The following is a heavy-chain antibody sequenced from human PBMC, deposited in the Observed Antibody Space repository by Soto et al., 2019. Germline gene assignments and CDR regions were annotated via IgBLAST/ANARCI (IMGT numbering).Heavy chain of an antibody. CDR2: ISYDGSNK. V-gene: IGHV3-30-3*01. CDR3: TRDAGANYDYGMDV. D-gene: IGHD4-17*01. CDR1: GFTFSSYA. J-gene: IGHJ6*02. Sequence: QVQLVESGGGVVQPGRSLRLSCAASGFTFSSYAMHWVRQAPGKGLEWVAVISYDGSNKYYADSVKGRFTISRDNXITTQNLQMNILRAEDTAVYYCTRDAGANYDYGMDVWGQGTTVTVSS.